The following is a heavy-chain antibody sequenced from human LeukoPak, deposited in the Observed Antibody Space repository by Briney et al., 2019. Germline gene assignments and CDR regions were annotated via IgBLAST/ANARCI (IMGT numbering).Heavy chain of an antibody. D-gene: IGHD6-19*01. J-gene: IGHJ4*02. CDR3: ARSKGIAVADFDY. CDR2: IIPIFGTA. Sequence: ASVKVPCKASGGTFSSYAISWVRQAPGQGLERMGGIIPIFGTANYAQKFQGRVTITADESTSTAYMELSSLRSEDTAVYYCARSKGIAVADFDYWGQGTLVTVSS. CDR1: GGTFSSYA. V-gene: IGHV1-69*13.